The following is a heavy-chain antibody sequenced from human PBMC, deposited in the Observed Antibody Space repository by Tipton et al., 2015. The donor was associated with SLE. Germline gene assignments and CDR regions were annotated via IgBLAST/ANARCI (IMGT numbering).Heavy chain of an antibody. CDR2: IRYDGSNK. CDR3: ARTPTGRGWFDP. CDR1: GFTFSSYG. J-gene: IGHJ5*02. V-gene: IGHV3-33*01. Sequence: SLRLSCAASGFTFSSYGMHWVRQAPDKGLEWVAFIRYDGSNKYYADSVKGRFTISRDNSKNTLYLQMNSLRAEDTAVYYCARTPTGRGWFDPWGQGTLVTVSS.